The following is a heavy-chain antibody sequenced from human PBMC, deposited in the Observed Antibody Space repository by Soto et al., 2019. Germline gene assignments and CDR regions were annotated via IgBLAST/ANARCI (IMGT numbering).Heavy chain of an antibody. CDR2: IYYSGST. D-gene: IGHD3-22*01. J-gene: IGHJ5*02. CDR1: GGSISSSSYY. Sequence: SETLSLTCTVSGGSISSSSYYWGWIRQPPGKGLEWIGSIYYSGSTYYNPSLKSRVTISVDTSKTRFPLRLSSVTAADTAVYYCARQGENYYDSSGYYYWFDPWGQGTLVTVSS. V-gene: IGHV4-39*01. CDR3: ARQGENYYDSSGYYYWFDP.